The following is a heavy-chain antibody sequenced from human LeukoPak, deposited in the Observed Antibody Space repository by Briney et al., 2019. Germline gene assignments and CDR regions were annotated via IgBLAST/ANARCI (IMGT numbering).Heavy chain of an antibody. J-gene: IGHJ4*02. CDR3: VKNDGWFHLAQ. Sequence: GGSLRLSCAVSGFNFRDHWMDWVRQAPGKGLEWVGHIKNDGSETYYLDSLKGRFSISRDNTNNALYLQMNSLRVEDTAVYYCVKNDGWFHLAQWGQGTLVTISS. CDR1: GFNFRDHW. D-gene: IGHD6-19*01. CDR2: IKNDGSET. V-gene: IGHV3-7*03.